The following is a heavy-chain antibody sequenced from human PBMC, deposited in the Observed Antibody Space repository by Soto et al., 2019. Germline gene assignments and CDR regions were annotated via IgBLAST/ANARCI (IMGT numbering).Heavy chain of an antibody. V-gene: IGHV4-39*01. Sequence: SETLSLTCTVSGGSVTNSSYYWGWIRRSPGKGLEWIGSVYYRGRSYSKSSVKSRVTISVDTSKNRFSLSLNSVTASDTAVYFCVSQRTTVPTQAYFDYWGPGALVTVSS. CDR3: VSQRTTVPTQAYFDY. J-gene: IGHJ4*02. D-gene: IGHD4-17*01. CDR1: GGSVTNSSYY. CDR2: VYYRGRS.